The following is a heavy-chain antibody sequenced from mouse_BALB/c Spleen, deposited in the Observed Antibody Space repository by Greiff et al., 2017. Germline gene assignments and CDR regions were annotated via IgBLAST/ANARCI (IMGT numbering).Heavy chain of an antibody. CDR1: GYTFSSYW. CDR2: ILPGSGST. D-gene: IGHD2-3*01. CDR3: ASYDGYYYAMDY. V-gene: IGHV1-9*01. J-gene: IGHJ4*01. Sequence: VHLVESGAELMKPGASVKISCKATGYTFSSYWIEWVKQRPGHGLEWIGEILPGSGSTNYNEKFKGKATFTADTSSNTAYMQLSSLTSEDSAVYYCASYDGYYYAMDYWGQGTSVTVSS.